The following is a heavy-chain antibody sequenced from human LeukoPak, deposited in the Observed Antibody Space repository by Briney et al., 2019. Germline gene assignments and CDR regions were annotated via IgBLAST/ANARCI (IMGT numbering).Heavy chain of an antibody. Sequence: SETRSLTCTVSAGSISSYYWSCIRQPPGKGLEWIGYIYYSGSTNYNPSLKSRVTISVDTSKNQFSLKLSSVTAADTAVYYCARAQYSSGWYTGDFDYWGQGTLVTVSS. J-gene: IGHJ4*02. D-gene: IGHD6-19*01. CDR1: AGSISSYY. V-gene: IGHV4-59*01. CDR2: IYYSGST. CDR3: ARAQYSSGWYTGDFDY.